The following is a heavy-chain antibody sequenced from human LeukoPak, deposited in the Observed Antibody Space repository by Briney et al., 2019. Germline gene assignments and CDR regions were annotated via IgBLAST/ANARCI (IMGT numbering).Heavy chain of an antibody. J-gene: IGHJ1*01. CDR2: ISASGGST. Sequence: GGSLRLSCAASGFTFSSSAMSWVRQVPGKGLEWVSGISASGGSTSYADSVRGRFTISRDNSKNTLYVQMNSLRDEDTAVYYCARDSSDIRSLIAHWGQGTLVTVSS. CDR1: GFTFSSSA. D-gene: IGHD2-15*01. CDR3: ARDSSDIRSLIAH. V-gene: IGHV3-23*01.